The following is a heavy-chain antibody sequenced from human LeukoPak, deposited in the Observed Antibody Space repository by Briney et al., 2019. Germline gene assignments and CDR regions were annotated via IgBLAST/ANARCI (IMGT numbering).Heavy chain of an antibody. CDR3: ATAPVYGSWSYPHDAFDI. J-gene: IGHJ3*02. CDR1: GFILRSYD. CDR2: LSYDWCNK. Sequence: GRALRLSCASSGFILRSYDMHWVRQPRGKGLEGVGVLSYDWCNKYYADCVKSRFTLSRDNYKNALYLQMNSVRAEDTAVYYCATAPVYGSWSYPHDAFDIWGEGTMVTVSS. D-gene: IGHD3-10*01. V-gene: IGHV3-30-3*01.